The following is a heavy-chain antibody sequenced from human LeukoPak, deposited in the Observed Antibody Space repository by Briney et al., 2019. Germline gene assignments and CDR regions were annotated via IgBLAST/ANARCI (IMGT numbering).Heavy chain of an antibody. CDR1: GYTLTELS. V-gene: IGHV1-24*01. CDR2: FDPEDGET. CDR3: ATVLLRYSSGWRYFDY. Sequence: GASVTVSCKVSGYTLTELSMHWVRQAPGKGLEWMGGFDPEDGETIYAQKFQGRVTMTEDTSTDTAYMELSSLRSEDTAVYYCATVLLRYSSGWRYFDYWGQGTLVTVSA. D-gene: IGHD6-19*01. J-gene: IGHJ4*02.